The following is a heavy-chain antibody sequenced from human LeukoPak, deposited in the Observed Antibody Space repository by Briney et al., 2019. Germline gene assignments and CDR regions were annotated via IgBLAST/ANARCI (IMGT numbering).Heavy chain of an antibody. Sequence: GASVKVSCKASGYTFTSYDINWVRQATGQGLEWMGWMNPNSGNTGYAQKFQGRVTMTRNTSISTAYMELSSLRSEDTAVYYCARGSSEYSSSYFDYWGQGTLVTVSS. CDR2: MNPNSGNT. J-gene: IGHJ4*02. V-gene: IGHV1-8*01. CDR1: GYTFTSYD. CDR3: ARGSSEYSSSYFDY. D-gene: IGHD6-6*01.